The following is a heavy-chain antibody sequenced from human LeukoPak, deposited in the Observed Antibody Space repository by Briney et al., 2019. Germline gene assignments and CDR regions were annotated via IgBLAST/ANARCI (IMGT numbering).Heavy chain of an antibody. Sequence: GGSLRLSCAASGFTFSSYWMHWVRQAPGKGLVWVSRINSDGSSTSYADSVKGRFTISRDNAKNTLYLQMTSLRAEDTAVYYCAMDATPPSITYWGQGTLVTVSS. CDR2: INSDGSST. D-gene: IGHD2-15*01. V-gene: IGHV3-74*01. CDR1: GFTFSSYW. CDR3: AMDATPPSITY. J-gene: IGHJ4*02.